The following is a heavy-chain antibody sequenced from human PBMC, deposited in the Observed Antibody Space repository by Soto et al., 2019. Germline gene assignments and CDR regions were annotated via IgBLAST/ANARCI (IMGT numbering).Heavy chain of an antibody. Sequence: QVQLQESGPGLVKPSQTLSLTCTVSGGSISSGGYYWSWIRQHPGNGLEWIGYIEYSGSTYYNPSLKSRVTISVDTSKNQCSLKLSSVTAADTAVYYCARGSRITGTTGFDSWGQGTLVTVSS. D-gene: IGHD1-20*01. V-gene: IGHV4-31*03. CDR2: IEYSGST. J-gene: IGHJ4*02. CDR1: GGSISSGGYY. CDR3: ARGSRITGTTGFDS.